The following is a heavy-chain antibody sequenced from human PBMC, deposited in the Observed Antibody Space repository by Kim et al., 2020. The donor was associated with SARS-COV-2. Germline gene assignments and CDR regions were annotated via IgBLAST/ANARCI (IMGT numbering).Heavy chain of an antibody. D-gene: IGHD6-19*01. V-gene: IGHV4-59*01. CDR1: GGSISSYD. CDR2: IYYSGST. CDR3: AQCSGWYESSWFDP. Sequence: SETLSLTCTVSGGSISSYDWRWIRQPPGKGLEWIGDIYYSGSTNYNPSLKSRVTISVDTSKNQFSLKLISVTAADTAVYYCAQCSGWYESSWFDPWGQGTLVTVSS. J-gene: IGHJ5*02.